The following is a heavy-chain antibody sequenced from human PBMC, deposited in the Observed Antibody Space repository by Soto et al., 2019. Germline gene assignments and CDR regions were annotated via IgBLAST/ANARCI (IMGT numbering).Heavy chain of an antibody. CDR2: ISSSSTYI. J-gene: IGHJ4*02. CDR1: GFTFSSHT. CDR3: ARVFGYCSGGACSSLDY. Sequence: GSLRLSCAASGFTFSSHTMNWVRQAPGKGLEWVSSISSSSTYIYYADSVKGRFTISRDNAKNSLYLQMNSLRAEDTAVYYCARVFGYCSGGACSSLDYWGQGTLVTVSS. D-gene: IGHD2-15*01. V-gene: IGHV3-21*01.